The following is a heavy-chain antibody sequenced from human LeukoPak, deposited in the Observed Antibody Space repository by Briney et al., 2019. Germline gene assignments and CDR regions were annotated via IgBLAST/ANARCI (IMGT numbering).Heavy chain of an antibody. V-gene: IGHV1-2*02. J-gene: IGHJ4*02. CDR1: GYTFTGYF. Sequence: GASVRVSCKASGYTFTGYFIHWVRQAPGQGLEWMGWINPNSGGTDYAQKFQGRVTLTRDTSISTAYMELSRLRSDDTAVYYCARAGTSSGVLDYWGQGTLVTVSS. D-gene: IGHD6-25*01. CDR2: INPNSGGT. CDR3: ARAGTSSGVLDY.